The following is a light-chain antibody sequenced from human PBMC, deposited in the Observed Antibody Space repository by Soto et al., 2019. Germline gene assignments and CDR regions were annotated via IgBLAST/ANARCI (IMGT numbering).Light chain of an antibody. V-gene: IGKV3-20*01. CDR1: QSVSSSY. J-gene: IGKJ5*01. CDR3: QQYGSSPST. CDR2: GAS. Sequence: EIVLTQSPGTLALSPGERATLSCRASQSVSSSYLAWYQQKPGPAPRLLIYGASSRATGIPDRFSGSGSGTDFTLTIIRLEPEDFAVYYCQQYGSSPSTFGQGTRLEIK.